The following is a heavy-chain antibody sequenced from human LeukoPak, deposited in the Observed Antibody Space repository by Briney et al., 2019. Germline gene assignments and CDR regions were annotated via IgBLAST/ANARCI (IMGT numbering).Heavy chain of an antibody. CDR3: ARMIGTDYGDYFDY. Sequence: GGSLRLSCAASGFTFSDYYMSWIRQAPGKGLEWVSYTSSSSSYTNYADSVKGRFTISRDNAKNSLYLQMNSLRAEDTAVYYCARMIGTDYGDYFDYWGQGTLVTVSS. CDR1: GFTFSDYY. J-gene: IGHJ4*02. D-gene: IGHD4-17*01. CDR2: TSSSSSYT. V-gene: IGHV3-11*06.